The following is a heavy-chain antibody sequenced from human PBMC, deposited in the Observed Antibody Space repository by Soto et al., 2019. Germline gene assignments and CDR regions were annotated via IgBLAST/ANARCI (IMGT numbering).Heavy chain of an antibody. V-gene: IGHV1-18*01. CDR1: GYTFTSYG. Sequence: QVQLVQSGAEVKKPGASVKVSCKASGYTFTSYGISWVRQAPGQGLEWMGWISAYNGNTNYAQKLQGRVTMTTDTTTRTAYMELRSLRSDDTDVYYCGRDQGGYSSSWYESWLQPLPSWGQGTLVTVSS. D-gene: IGHD6-13*01. CDR2: ISAYNGNT. CDR3: GRDQGGYSSSWYESWLQPLPS. J-gene: IGHJ4*02.